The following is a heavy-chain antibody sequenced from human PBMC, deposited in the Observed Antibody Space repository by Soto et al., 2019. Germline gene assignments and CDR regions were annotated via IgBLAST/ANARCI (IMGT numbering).Heavy chain of an antibody. CDR1: GFTVSSNY. J-gene: IGHJ3*02. D-gene: IGHD5-12*01. Sequence: EVQLVESGGGLIQPGGSLRLSCAASGFTVSSNYMSWVRQAPGKGLEWVSVIYSGGSTYYADSVKGRFTISRDNSKNTLYLQMNSLRAEDTAVYYCARDLGDGYNSAHAFDIWGQGTMVTVSS. V-gene: IGHV3-53*01. CDR2: IYSGGST. CDR3: ARDLGDGYNSAHAFDI.